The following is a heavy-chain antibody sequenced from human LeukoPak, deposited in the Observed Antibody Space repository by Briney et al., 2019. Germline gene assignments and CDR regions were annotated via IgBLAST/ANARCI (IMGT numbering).Heavy chain of an antibody. V-gene: IGHV4-59*01. J-gene: IGHJ5*01. D-gene: IGHD5-18*01. Sequence: PSETLSLTCTVSGGSISSYYWSWIRQPPGKGLEWIGYIYYSGSTNYNPSFKSRVTISLETSKNQFSLKLSSVTAADTAVYYCAREGNSYGSNWFDPWGQGTLVTVSS. CDR2: IYYSGST. CDR3: AREGNSYGSNWFDP. CDR1: GGSISSYY.